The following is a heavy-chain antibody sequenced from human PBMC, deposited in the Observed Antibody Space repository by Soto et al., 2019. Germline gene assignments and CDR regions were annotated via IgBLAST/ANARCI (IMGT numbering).Heavy chain of an antibody. J-gene: IGHJ3*02. CDR2: IIPILGIA. CDR1: GGTFSSYT. CDR3: AAARGDCSGGSCYPEDDAFDI. D-gene: IGHD2-15*01. V-gene: IGHV1-69*02. Sequence: SVKVSCKASGGTFSSYTISWVRQAPGQGLEWMGRIIPILGIANYAQKFQDRVTITRDMSTSTAYMELSSLRSEDTAVYYCAAARGDCSGGSCYPEDDAFDIWGQGTMVTVSS.